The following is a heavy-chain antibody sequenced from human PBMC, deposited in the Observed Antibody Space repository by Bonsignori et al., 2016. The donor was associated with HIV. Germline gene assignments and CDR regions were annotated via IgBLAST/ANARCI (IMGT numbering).Heavy chain of an antibody. CDR1: GDSIINNHW. D-gene: IGHD6-19*01. V-gene: IGHV4-4*02. Sequence: QVQLQESGPGLVKPSGTLSLTCVVSGDSIINNHWYHWVRQSPGKGLEWIAEAFHAGNINYNPSLKSRVTMSMDKSKNQISLTVTSVSAADTAVYYCVREPVGWLAFDVWGRRTVVSVSS. J-gene: IGHJ3*01. CDR2: AFHAGNI. CDR3: VREPVGWLAFDV.